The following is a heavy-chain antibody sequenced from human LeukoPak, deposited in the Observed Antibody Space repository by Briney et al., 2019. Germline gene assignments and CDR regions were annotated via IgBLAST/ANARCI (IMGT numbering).Heavy chain of an antibody. CDR1: GFTFSSYG. D-gene: IGHD6-13*01. J-gene: IGHJ3*02. V-gene: IGHV3-33*01. Sequence: GRSLRLSCAASGFTFSSYGMHWVRQAPGKGLEWVAVIWYDGSNKYYADSVKGRFTISRDNSKNTLYLQMNSLRAEDTAVYYCARDPPYSKQIGGAFDIWGQGTMVTVSS. CDR3: ARDPPYSKQIGGAFDI. CDR2: IWYDGSNK.